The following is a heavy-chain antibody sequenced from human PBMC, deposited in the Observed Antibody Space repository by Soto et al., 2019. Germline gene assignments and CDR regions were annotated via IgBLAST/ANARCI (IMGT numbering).Heavy chain of an antibody. Sequence: ASVKVSCKASGGTFSSYTISWVRQAPGQGLEWMGRIIPILGLANYAQKFQGRITITADKSTRTAYMELSSLRSEDTAVYYCARGRDSITWRSINCSGGSCYFDFWGQGTLVTVSS. CDR1: GGTFSSYT. J-gene: IGHJ4*02. CDR2: IIPILGLA. V-gene: IGHV1-69*02. D-gene: IGHD2-15*01. CDR3: ARGRDSITWRSINCSGGSCYFDF.